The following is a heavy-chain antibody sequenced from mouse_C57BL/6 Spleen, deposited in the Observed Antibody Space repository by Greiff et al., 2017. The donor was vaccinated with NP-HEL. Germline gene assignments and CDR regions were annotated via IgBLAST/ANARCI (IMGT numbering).Heavy chain of an antibody. Sequence: EVMLVESGEGLVKPGGSLKLSCAASGFTFSSYAMSWVRQTPEKRLEWVAYISSGGDYIYYADTVKGRFTISRDNARNTLYLQMSSLKSEDTAMYYCTRDDGYYAFDYWGQGPTLTVSS. J-gene: IGHJ2*01. CDR2: ISSGGDYI. CDR1: GFTFSSYA. D-gene: IGHD2-3*01. V-gene: IGHV5-9-1*02. CDR3: TRDDGYYAFDY.